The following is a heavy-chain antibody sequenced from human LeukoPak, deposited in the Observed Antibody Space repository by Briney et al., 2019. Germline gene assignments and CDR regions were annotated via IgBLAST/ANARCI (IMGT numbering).Heavy chain of an antibody. Sequence: GGSLRLSCAASRFTFNNYAMNWVRQAPGKGLEWVSAISGSGGSTYYSDSVKGRFTISRDNAKNTLYLQMNSLRAEDTAVYYCGGSSAYSTFDYWGQGTLVTVSS. CDR2: ISGSGGST. CDR3: GGSSAYSTFDY. D-gene: IGHD3-22*01. J-gene: IGHJ4*02. CDR1: RFTFNNYA. V-gene: IGHV3-23*01.